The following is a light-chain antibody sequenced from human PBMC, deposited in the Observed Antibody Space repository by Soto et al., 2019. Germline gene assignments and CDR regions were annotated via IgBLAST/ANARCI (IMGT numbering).Light chain of an antibody. CDR3: QKYNSAPWT. Sequence: DIKLTQSPSTLSASVGDSVTITCRASQNIDTSLAWYQHKPGKAPKLLMFDVSNLESGVPSRFSGSGSGTDFTLTISSLQPGDVATYYCQKYNSAPWTFGQGTKVDIK. J-gene: IGKJ1*01. CDR2: DVS. CDR1: QNIDTS. V-gene: IGKV1-5*01.